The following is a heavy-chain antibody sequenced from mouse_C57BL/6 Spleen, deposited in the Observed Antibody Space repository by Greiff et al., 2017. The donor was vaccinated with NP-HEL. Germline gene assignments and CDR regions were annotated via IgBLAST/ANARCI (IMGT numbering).Heavy chain of an antibody. Sequence: QVQLQQPGAELVMPGASVKLSCKASGYTFTSYWMHWVKQRPGQGLEWIGEIDPSDSYTNYNQKFKGKSTLTVDKSSSTAYMQLSSVTSEDSAVYYCARLLRSYWYFDVWGTGTTVTVSS. CDR3: ARLLRSYWYFDV. D-gene: IGHD1-1*01. CDR1: GYTFTSYW. CDR2: IDPSDSYT. V-gene: IGHV1-69*01. J-gene: IGHJ1*03.